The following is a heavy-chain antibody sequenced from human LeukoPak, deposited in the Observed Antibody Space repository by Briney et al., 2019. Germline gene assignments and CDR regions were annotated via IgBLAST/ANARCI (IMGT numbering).Heavy chain of an antibody. D-gene: IGHD3-10*01. CDR1: GFTFSSYW. V-gene: IGHV3-7*01. CDR3: ARGTMVKGSNWFDP. J-gene: IGHJ5*02. Sequence: GGSLRLSCAASGFTFSSYWMSWVRQAPGKGLEWVANIKQDGSEKYYVDSVKGRFTISRDNAENSLYLQMNSLRAEDTAVYYCARGTMVKGSNWFDPWGQGTLVTVSS. CDR2: IKQDGSEK.